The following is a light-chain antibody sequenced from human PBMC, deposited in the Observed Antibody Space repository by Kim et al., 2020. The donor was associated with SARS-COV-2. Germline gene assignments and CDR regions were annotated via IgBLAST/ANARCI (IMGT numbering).Light chain of an antibody. CDR2: GKN. CDR3: NSRDSSGNHLV. V-gene: IGLV3-19*01. Sequence: SSELTQDPAASVALGQTVRITCQGDSLRSYYASWYQQKPGQAPVLVIYGKNNRPSGIPDRFSGSSSGNTASLTITGAQAEDEADYYCNSRDSSGNHLVFGGGTQLTVL. J-gene: IGLJ2*01. CDR1: SLRSYY.